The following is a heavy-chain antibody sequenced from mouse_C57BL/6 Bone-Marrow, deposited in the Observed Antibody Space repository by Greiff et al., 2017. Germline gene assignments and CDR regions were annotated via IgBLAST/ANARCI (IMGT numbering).Heavy chain of an antibody. Sequence: EVQLVESEGGLVQPGSSMKLSCTASGSTFSDYYLAWVRQVPEKGLEWVANINYDGSSTYYLDPLKSRFIISRDNAKNILYLRMSSLKSEGTATYYCTKDTFYDDYWDRGTLVTVSA. CDR3: TKDTFYDDY. J-gene: IGHJ3*01. CDR1: GSTFSDYY. CDR2: INYDGSST. D-gene: IGHD2-4*01. V-gene: IGHV5-16*01.